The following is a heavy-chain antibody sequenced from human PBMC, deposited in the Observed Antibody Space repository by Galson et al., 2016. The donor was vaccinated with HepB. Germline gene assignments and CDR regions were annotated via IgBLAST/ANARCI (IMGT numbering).Heavy chain of an antibody. J-gene: IGHJ6*02. Sequence: SETLSLTCTVSGGSISSYYWGWIRQPPGKGLGWIGYIYDRGSTNYNPSLKSRVTISLDTSKNQFSLKLTSVTAADTAVYFCARIGEVAANVFYYGLDVWGQGTTVTVSS. CDR2: IYDRGST. D-gene: IGHD2-15*01. V-gene: IGHV4-59*01. CDR3: ARIGEVAANVFYYGLDV. CDR1: GGSISSYY.